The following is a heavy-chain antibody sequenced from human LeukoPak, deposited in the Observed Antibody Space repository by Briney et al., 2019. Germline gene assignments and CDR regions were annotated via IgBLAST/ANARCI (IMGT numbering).Heavy chain of an antibody. Sequence: GRSLRLSCAASGFTFSSYGMHWVRQAPGKGLEWVAVMSDDGSDKYYADSVKGRFTVSRDNSKNTVFLQMNSLRVKDTALYYCAKDLDVTATVFDYWGQGTLVTVSS. CDR2: MSDDGSDK. V-gene: IGHV3-30*18. CDR1: GFTFSSYG. CDR3: AKDLDVTATVFDY. D-gene: IGHD2-21*02. J-gene: IGHJ4*02.